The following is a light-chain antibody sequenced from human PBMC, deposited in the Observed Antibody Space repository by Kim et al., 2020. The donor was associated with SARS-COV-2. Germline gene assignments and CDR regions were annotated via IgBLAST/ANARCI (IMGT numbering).Light chain of an antibody. J-gene: IGKJ4*01. CDR2: AAS. CDR3: LQHKSYPRT. Sequence: DIQITQSPSAMSASVGDRVTITCRASQGIDNSLAWFQQKPGKVPKRLIYAASTLQSGVPSRFSGSGSGTELTLTISTLQPEDVATYYCLQHKSYPRTFGGGTKVDIK. CDR1: QGIDNS. V-gene: IGKV1-17*03.